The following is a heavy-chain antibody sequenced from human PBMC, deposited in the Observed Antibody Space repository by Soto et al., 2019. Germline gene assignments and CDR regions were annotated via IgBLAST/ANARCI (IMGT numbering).Heavy chain of an antibody. V-gene: IGHV2-5*02. D-gene: IGHD2-15*01. CDR3: AHIPTPYCSGGSCYSLQSDAFDI. Sequence: SGPTLVNPTQTLTLTCTFSGFSLSTSGVGVGWIRQPPGKALEWLALIYWDDDKRYSPSLKSRLTITKDTSKNQVVLTMTNMDPVDTATYYCAHIPTPYCSGGSCYSLQSDAFDIWGQGTMVTVSS. J-gene: IGHJ3*02. CDR2: IYWDDDK. CDR1: GFSLSTSGVG.